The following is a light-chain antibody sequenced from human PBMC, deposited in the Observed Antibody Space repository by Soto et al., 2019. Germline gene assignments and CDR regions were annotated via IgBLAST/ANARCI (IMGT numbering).Light chain of an antibody. V-gene: IGLV2-8*01. CDR2: EVS. J-gene: IGLJ1*01. CDR1: SSDVGGHEY. CDR3: SSYAGSNSLV. Sequence: QSVLTQPPSAYGSPGQTVTISCTGTSSDVGGHEYVSWYQQYPGKAPIVMIYEVSKRPSGVPDRFSGSKSGNTASLTVSGLQAEDEADYYCSSYAGSNSLVFGSGTKVTVL.